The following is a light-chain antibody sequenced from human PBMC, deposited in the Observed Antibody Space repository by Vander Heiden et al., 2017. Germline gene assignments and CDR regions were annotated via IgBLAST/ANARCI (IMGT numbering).Light chain of an antibody. Sequence: DIQMTQSPSSLSASVGDRVTITCRASQSISSLLNWYQQKPGKAPKVLIYAASSLQSGVPSRFSGSGSGTDFTITISSLQPEDFATYYCQQSYSSPYTFGQGTKLEIK. CDR3: QQSYSSPYT. J-gene: IGKJ2*01. V-gene: IGKV1-39*01. CDR1: QSISSL. CDR2: AAS.